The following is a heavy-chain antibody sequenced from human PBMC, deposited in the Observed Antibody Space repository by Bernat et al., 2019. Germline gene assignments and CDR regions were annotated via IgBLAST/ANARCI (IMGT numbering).Heavy chain of an antibody. Sequence: EVQLVESGGGLVQPGGSLRLSCAASGFTFSSYWMSWVRQAPGKGLEWVANIKQDGSEKYFVDSVKGRFTSSRNNAKNSLYLQMNSLRAEDTAVYYCARGYYDSSGYCYAFDIWGQGTMVTVSS. V-gene: IGHV3-7*03. CDR1: GFTFSSYW. CDR2: IKQDGSEK. CDR3: ARGYYDSSGYCYAFDI. D-gene: IGHD3-22*01. J-gene: IGHJ3*02.